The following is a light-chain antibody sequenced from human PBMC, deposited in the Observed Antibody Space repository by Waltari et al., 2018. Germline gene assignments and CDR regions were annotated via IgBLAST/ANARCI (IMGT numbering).Light chain of an antibody. CDR1: QSVSIH. V-gene: IGKV3-15*01. CDR3: QQYSSWPPIT. CDR2: EAS. Sequence: EVVMTQSPASLSLSPGQRATISCRASQSVSIHVAWYQQPPGQPPRVLIYEASSRATGVPGRFSGSGSGTQFTLTISSLQPEDFAVYYCQQYSSWPPITFGQGTRL. J-gene: IGKJ5*01.